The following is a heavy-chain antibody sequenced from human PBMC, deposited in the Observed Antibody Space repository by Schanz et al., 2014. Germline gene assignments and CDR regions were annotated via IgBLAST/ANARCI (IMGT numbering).Heavy chain of an antibody. CDR2: MSYDGSIK. CDR1: GFTFSSYA. CDR3: AREQIMAAAGLVDY. V-gene: IGHV3-33*08. J-gene: IGHJ4*01. D-gene: IGHD6-13*01. Sequence: GQLLESGGGLIQPGGSLRLSCAASGFTFSSYAMSWVRQAPGKGLEWVAAMSYDGSIKYYGDSVKGRFTISRDNSENTLYLQMNSLRAEDTAVYYCAREQIMAAAGLVDYWGHGTLVTVSS.